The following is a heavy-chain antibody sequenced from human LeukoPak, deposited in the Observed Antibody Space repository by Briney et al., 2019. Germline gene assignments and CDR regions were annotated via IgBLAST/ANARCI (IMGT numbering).Heavy chain of an antibody. CDR3: ARGRTWRRYYFDY. Sequence: ASETLSLTCTVSGGSISNYYWNWIRQPPGKGLEWIGYIYYSGSTNYNPSLKSRVTISVDTSKNQFSLKLSSVTAADTAVYYCARGRTWRRYYFDYWGQGTLVTVSS. D-gene: IGHD5-12*01. CDR1: GGSISNYY. CDR2: IYYSGST. V-gene: IGHV4-59*01. J-gene: IGHJ4*02.